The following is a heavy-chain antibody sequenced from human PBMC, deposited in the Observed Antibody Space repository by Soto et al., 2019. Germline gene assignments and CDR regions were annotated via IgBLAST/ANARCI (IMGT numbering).Heavy chain of an antibody. Sequence: SETLSLTCTVSGDSITSNSYFWAWIRQPPGKGLEWIGSIYYSGTTYYNPSLKSRVTISVDRSKNQFSLKVSSVTAADTAVYYCARHFSVDYIDHWGQGALVTVSS. CDR2: IYYSGTT. V-gene: IGHV4-39*01. CDR1: GDSITSNSYF. CDR3: ARHFSVDYIDH. J-gene: IGHJ4*02.